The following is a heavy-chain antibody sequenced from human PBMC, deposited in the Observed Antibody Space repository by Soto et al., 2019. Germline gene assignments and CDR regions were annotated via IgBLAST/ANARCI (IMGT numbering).Heavy chain of an antibody. CDR2: IIPIFGTA. CDR3: ARGSGIAVAGTHGGWFDP. Sequence: ASVKVSCKASGGTFSSYAISWVRQAPGQGLEWMGGIIPIFGTANYAQKFQGRVTITADESTSTAYMELSSLRSEDTAVYYCARGSGIAVAGTHGGWFDPWGQGTLVTVSS. D-gene: IGHD6-19*01. CDR1: GGTFSSYA. V-gene: IGHV1-69*13. J-gene: IGHJ5*02.